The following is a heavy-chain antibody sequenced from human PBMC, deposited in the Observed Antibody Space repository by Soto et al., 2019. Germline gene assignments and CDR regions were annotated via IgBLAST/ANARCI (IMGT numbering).Heavy chain of an antibody. V-gene: IGHV3-33*01. CDR1: GFTFSSYG. D-gene: IGHD3-22*01. CDR3: ARGDYYDSSGYYSGPLDY. CDR2: IWYDGSNK. Sequence: QVQLVESGGGVVQPGRSLRLSCAASGFTFSSYGMHWVRQAPGKGLEWVAVIWYDGSNKYYADSVKGRFTISRDNSKNKLYLQMNSLRAEDTAVYYCARGDYYDSSGYYSGPLDYWGQGTLVTVSS. J-gene: IGHJ4*02.